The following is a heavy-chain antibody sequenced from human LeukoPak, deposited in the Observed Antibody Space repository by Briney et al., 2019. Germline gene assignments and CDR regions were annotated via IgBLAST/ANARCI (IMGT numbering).Heavy chain of an antibody. V-gene: IGHV4-34*01. CDR2: INHSGST. Sequence: SQTLSLTCAVYGGSFSGYYWSWIRQPPGKGLEWIGEINHSGSTNYNPSLKSRVTISVDTSKNQFSLKLSSVTAADTAVYYCASFPTYYFDYWGQGTLVTVSS. CDR3: ASFPTYYFDY. J-gene: IGHJ4*02. CDR1: GGSFSGYY.